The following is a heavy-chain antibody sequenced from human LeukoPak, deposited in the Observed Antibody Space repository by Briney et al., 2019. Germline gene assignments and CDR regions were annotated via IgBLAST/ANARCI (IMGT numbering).Heavy chain of an antibody. CDR1: GYTFTGYY. CDR3: ARSRYDFWSGYYSYYYYYMDV. Sequence: ASVKVSCKASGYTFTGYYMHWVRQAPGQGLEWMGWIDPNSGGTNYAQKFQGRVTMTRDTSISTAYMELSRLRSDDTAVYYCARSRYDFWSGYYSYYYYYMDVWGKGTTVTVSS. V-gene: IGHV1-2*02. D-gene: IGHD3-3*01. J-gene: IGHJ6*03. CDR2: IDPNSGGT.